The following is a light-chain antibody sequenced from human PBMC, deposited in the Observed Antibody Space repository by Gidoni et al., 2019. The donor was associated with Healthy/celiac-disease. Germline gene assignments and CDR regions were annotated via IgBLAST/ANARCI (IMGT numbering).Light chain of an antibody. Sequence: TLMTHTPGTLSLSPGERATVSCRASQSVSSSYLAWYQQKPGQAPRLLIYGASSRATGIPDRFSGSGSGTDFTLTISRLEPEDFAVYYCQQYGSSSWTFGQGTKVEIK. CDR1: QSVSSSY. CDR3: QQYGSSSWT. V-gene: IGKV3-20*01. J-gene: IGKJ1*01. CDR2: GAS.